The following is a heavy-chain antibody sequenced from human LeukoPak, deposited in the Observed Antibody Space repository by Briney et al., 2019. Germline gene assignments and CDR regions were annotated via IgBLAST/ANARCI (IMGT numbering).Heavy chain of an antibody. J-gene: IGHJ5*02. CDR2: ISSSGSTI. CDR3: ARTSITMVRGVLNWFDP. Sequence: GGSLRLSCAASGFTFSDYYMSWIRQAPGKRLEWVSYISSSGSTIYYADSVKGRFTISRDNAKNSLYLQMNSLRAEDTAVYYCARTSITMVRGVLNWFDPWGQGTLVTVPS. V-gene: IGHV3-11*04. CDR1: GFTFSDYY. D-gene: IGHD3-10*01.